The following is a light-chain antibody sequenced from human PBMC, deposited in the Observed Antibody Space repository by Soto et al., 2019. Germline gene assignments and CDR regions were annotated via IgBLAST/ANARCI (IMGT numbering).Light chain of an antibody. CDR3: QQYDNLPFT. V-gene: IGKV1-33*01. CDR1: QDISSY. J-gene: IGKJ2*01. Sequence: DIQMTQSPSSLSASVGDRVTITCQARQDISSYLNWYQQKPGKAPKLLIYDASNLETGVPSRFSGSGSGTDFTLTISSLQPEDIATYYCQQYDNLPFTFGQGTKLEIK. CDR2: DAS.